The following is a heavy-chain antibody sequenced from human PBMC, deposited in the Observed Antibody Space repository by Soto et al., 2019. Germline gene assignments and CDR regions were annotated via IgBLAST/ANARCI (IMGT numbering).Heavy chain of an antibody. CDR1: GGSFSGYY. CDR2: INHSGST. V-gene: IGHV4-34*01. D-gene: IGHD2-15*01. J-gene: IGHJ5*02. CDR3: ARVVVAAPGRFDP. Sequence: SETLSLTCAVYGGSFSGYYWSWIRQPPGKGLEWIGEINHSGSTNYNPSLKSRVTISVDTSKNQFSLKLSSVTAADTAVYYCARVVVAAPGRFDPWGQVTLVTVS.